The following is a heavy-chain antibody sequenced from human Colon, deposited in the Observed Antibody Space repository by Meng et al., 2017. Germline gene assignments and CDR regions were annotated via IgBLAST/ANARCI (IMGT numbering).Heavy chain of an antibody. J-gene: IGHJ4*02. CDR2: TYYRSKWYN. D-gene: IGHD6-19*01. CDR1: GDSVSSNSAA. V-gene: IGHV6-1*02. Sequence: QVHLQQSGPGLVDPPQTPSPTCAISGDSVSSNSAAWNWIRQSPSSGLEWLGRTYYRSKWYNGYAVPVKSRITINPDTSKNQFSLQLNSVTPEDTAMYYCARSGSSGWIDYWGQGTLVTVSS. CDR3: ARSGSSGWIDY.